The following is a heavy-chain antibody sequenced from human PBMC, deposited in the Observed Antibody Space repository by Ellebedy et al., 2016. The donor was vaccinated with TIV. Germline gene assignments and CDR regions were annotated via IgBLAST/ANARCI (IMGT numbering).Heavy chain of an antibody. Sequence: SETLSLTXTVSGGYLRTYYWSWIRQSPGKGLEWIGYIYYSGSTDYNPSLKSRVTISVDTSKNQFSLNLTSVTAADTALYYCARALAGSNKVTYHFGMDVWGQGTTVTVSS. CDR3: ARALAGSNKVTYHFGMDV. CDR1: GGYLRTYY. D-gene: IGHD2-21*02. CDR2: IYYSGST. V-gene: IGHV4-59*01. J-gene: IGHJ6*02.